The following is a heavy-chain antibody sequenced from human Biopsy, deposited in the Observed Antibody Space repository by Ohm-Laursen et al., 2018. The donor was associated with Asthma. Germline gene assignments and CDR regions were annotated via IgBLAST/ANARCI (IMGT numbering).Heavy chain of an antibody. Sequence: SQTLSLTCAVSGDSIDSGDYSWTWIRQSPGVGLEWIGYIYRNGDTYYNPTLKNRVTISIDRSKNQFSLRLRSVTAADTAVYYCARGWNCGGDCYPLDSWGQGTLVTVSS. CDR3: ARGWNCGGDCYPLDS. CDR2: IYRNGDT. J-gene: IGHJ4*02. D-gene: IGHD2-21*02. V-gene: IGHV4-30-2*06. CDR1: GDSIDSGDYS.